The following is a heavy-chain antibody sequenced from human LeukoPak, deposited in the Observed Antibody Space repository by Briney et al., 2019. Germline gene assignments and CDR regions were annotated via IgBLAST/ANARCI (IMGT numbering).Heavy chain of an antibody. CDR2: IYTSGST. CDR1: GGSISSYY. Sequence: SETLSLTCTVSGGSISSYYWSWIRQSAGKGLEWIGRIYTSGSTNYNPSLKSRVTISVDKSKNQFSLKLSSVTAADTAVYYCARDRSISGSYYGDFDYWGQGTLVTVSS. CDR3: ARDRSISGSYYGDFDY. D-gene: IGHD1-26*01. J-gene: IGHJ4*02. V-gene: IGHV4-4*07.